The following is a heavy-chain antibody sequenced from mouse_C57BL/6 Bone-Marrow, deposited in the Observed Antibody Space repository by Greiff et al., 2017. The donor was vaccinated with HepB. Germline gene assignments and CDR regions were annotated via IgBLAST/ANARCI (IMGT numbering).Heavy chain of an antibody. CDR2: ISGGGGNT. CDR3: ARHGSFAY. J-gene: IGHJ3*01. Sequence: EVQLVESGGGLVKPGGSLKLSCAASGFTFSSYTMSWVRQTPEKRLEWVATISGGGGNTYYPDSVKGRFTISRDNSKNTLYLQMSSLRSEDTALYYCARHGSFAYWGQGTLVTVSA. CDR1: GFTFSSYT. D-gene: IGHD1-1*01. V-gene: IGHV5-9*01.